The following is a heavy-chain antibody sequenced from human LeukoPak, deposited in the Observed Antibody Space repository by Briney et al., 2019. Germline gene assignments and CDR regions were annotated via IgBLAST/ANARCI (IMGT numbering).Heavy chain of an antibody. J-gene: IGHJ4*02. D-gene: IGHD6-6*01. CDR1: GGSFSGYY. V-gene: IGHV4-34*01. CDR3: ARRRSSSYHFDY. CDR2: INHSGST. Sequence: PSETLSLTCAVYGGSFSGYYWSWIRQPPGKGLEWIGEINHSGSTNYNPSLKSRVTISVDTSKNQFSLKLSSVTAADTAVYYCARRRSSSYHFDYWGQGTLVTVSS.